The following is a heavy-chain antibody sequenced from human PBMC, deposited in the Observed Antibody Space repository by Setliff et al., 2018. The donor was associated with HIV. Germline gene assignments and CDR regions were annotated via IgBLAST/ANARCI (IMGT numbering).Heavy chain of an antibody. V-gene: IGHV4-34*01. Sequence: PSETLSLTCAVYGDSFSDYYWSWIRQPPGKGLEWIGEGDQSGSANYNPSLKSRVTISVDTSKNQFSLKLSSVTAADTAVYYCARGLRFLTYYYYMDVWGKGTTVTVSS. D-gene: IGHD3-3*01. CDR2: GDQSGSA. CDR1: GDSFSDYY. CDR3: ARGLRFLTYYYYMDV. J-gene: IGHJ6*03.